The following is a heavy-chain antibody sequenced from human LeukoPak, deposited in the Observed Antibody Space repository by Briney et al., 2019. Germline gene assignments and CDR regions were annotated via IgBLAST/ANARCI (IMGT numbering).Heavy chain of an antibody. D-gene: IGHD2-2*01. CDR3: ARVHAVSSAGAFDI. J-gene: IGHJ3*02. CDR2: INHSGST. CDR1: GGSFSGYY. Sequence: SETLSLTCAVYGGSFSGYYWSWIRQPPGKGLEWNGEINHSGSTNYNPSLKSRVTISVDTSKNQFSLKLSSVTAADTAVYYCARVHAVSSAGAFDIWGQGTMVTVSS. V-gene: IGHV4-34*01.